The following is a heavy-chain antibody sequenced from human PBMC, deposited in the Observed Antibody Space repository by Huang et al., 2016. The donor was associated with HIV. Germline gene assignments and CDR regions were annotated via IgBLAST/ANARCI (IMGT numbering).Heavy chain of an antibody. CDR3: ARERMMSWLDDHDAFDI. CDR2: INHSGST. J-gene: IGHJ3*02. CDR1: GGSFSGYY. V-gene: IGHV4-34*01. D-gene: IGHD1-1*01. Sequence: QVQLQQWGAGLLKPSETLSLTCAVYGGSFSGYYWSWIRQSPGKGLEWIGEINHSGSTNDNPSLKRRLTISVDTSKNQFSLKLSSVTAADTAVYYCARERMMSWLDDHDAFDIWGQGTMVTVSS.